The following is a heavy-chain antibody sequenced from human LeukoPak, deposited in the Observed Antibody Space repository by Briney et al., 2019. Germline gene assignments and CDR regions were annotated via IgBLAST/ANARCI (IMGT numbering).Heavy chain of an antibody. D-gene: IGHD2-21*02. CDR1: GFTFSNYY. J-gene: IGHJ4*02. V-gene: IGHV3-33*08. CDR2: IWYDGSNK. Sequence: QSGGSLRLSCVASGFTFSNYYMHWVRQAPGKGLEWVAVIWYDGSNKYYADSVKGRFTISRDNSKNTLYLQMDSLRAEDTAVYYCARGPHIVVVTAVDYWGLGTLVTVSS. CDR3: ARGPHIVVVTAVDY.